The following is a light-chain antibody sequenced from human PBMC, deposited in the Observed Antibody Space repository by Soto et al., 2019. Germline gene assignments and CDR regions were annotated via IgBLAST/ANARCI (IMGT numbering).Light chain of an antibody. V-gene: IGKV1-9*01. CDR2: AAS. J-gene: IGKJ2*02. CDR1: QGISSY. CDR3: QQSSTNTRT. Sequence: DIQLTQSPSFLSASVGDRVTITCRTSQGISSYLAWYQQKPGKAPKLLIYAASTLQSGVPSRFSGSGSGTEFTLTISSLQPEDFATYYCQQSSTNTRTFGQGTKVDI.